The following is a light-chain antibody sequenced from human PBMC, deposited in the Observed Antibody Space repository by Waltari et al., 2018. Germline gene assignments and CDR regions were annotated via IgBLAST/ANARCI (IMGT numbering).Light chain of an antibody. CDR3: NSRDRRHNSML. J-gene: IGLJ2*01. V-gene: IGLV3-19*01. CDR1: TLRTYS. Sequence: SSELTQDPVVSVALGQTVRITCQGDTLRTYSAGWYQQKPGQAPILVNYGNNTRAPGIPDRFSGSRSGNTASLIISAAQAEDEATDYCNSRDRRHNSMLFGGGTMLTVL. CDR2: GNN.